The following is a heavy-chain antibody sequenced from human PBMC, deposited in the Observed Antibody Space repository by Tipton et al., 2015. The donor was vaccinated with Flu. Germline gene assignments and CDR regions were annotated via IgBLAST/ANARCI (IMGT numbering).Heavy chain of an antibody. J-gene: IGHJ5*02. Sequence: TLSLTCSVSVDSIGSDYYWGLIRQPPGKGLECLGNIHHSGNTYYNSSLKSRVTISIDTSKNQFSLKLSSVTAADTAVYYCARREYSNYVSEPKNWFHPWGQGTLVTVSS. CDR3: ARREYSNYVSEPKNWFHP. CDR1: VDSIGSDYY. D-gene: IGHD4-11*01. V-gene: IGHV4-38-2*01. CDR2: IHHSGNT.